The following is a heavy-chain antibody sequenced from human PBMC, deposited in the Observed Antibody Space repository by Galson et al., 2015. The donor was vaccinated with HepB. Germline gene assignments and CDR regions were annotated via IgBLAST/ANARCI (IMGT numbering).Heavy chain of an antibody. J-gene: IGHJ6*02. Sequence: SLRLSCAASEFTFSSYGMHWVRQAPGKGLEWVAVIWSDGRNNYYADSVKGRFTISRDNSKNTLYLQMNSLRAEYTAVYYCARNLRPPGYYGMDVWGQGTTVTVSS. CDR2: IWSDGRNN. D-gene: IGHD6-25*01. CDR1: EFTFSSYG. CDR3: ARNLRPPGYYGMDV. V-gene: IGHV3-33*01.